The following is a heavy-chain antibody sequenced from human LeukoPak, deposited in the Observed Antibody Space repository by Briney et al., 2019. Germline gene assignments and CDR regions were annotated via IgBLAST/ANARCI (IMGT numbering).Heavy chain of an antibody. CDR3: ARLVVVPAAMLSYYFDY. D-gene: IGHD2-2*01. CDR2: IYYSGST. V-gene: IGHV4-4*02. J-gene: IGHJ4*02. Sequence: SETLSLTCAVSGGSISRSNWWSWVRQPPGKGLEWIGSIYYSGSTYYNPSLKSRVTISVDTSKNQFSLKLSSVTAADTAVYYCARLVVVPAAMLSYYFDYWGQGTLVTVSS. CDR1: GGSISRSNW.